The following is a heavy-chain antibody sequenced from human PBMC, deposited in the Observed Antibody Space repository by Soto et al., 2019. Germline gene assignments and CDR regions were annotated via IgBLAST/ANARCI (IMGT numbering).Heavy chain of an antibody. Sequence: SETLSLTCAVYGGSFSGYYWSWIRQPPGRGLEWIGEINHSGSTNYNPSLKSRVTISVDTSKNQFSLKLSSVTAADTAVYYCARGRGITGTRYYYYGMDVWGQGTTVTVSS. CDR2: INHSGST. J-gene: IGHJ6*02. V-gene: IGHV4-34*01. CDR3: ARGRGITGTRYYYYGMDV. CDR1: GGSFSGYY. D-gene: IGHD1-7*01.